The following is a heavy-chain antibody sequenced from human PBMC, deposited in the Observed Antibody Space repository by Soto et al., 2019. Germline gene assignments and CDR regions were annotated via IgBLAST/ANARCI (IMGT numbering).Heavy chain of an antibody. J-gene: IGHJ5*02. D-gene: IGHD2-15*01. V-gene: IGHV1-69*12. CDR1: GGTFNSYG. CDR2: IIPIFGTA. CDR3: ARDALSCFDP. Sequence: QVQLVQSGAEVKKPGSSVKVSCKASGGTFNSYGISWVRQAPGQGLEWMGGIIPIFGTANYAQKCQGRVTITADESTSTAYMELSSLRSDDTAVYYCARDALSCFDPWGQGSLVTVSS.